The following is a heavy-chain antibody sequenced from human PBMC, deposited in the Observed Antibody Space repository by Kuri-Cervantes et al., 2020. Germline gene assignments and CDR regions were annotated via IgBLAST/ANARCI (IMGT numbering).Heavy chain of an antibody. J-gene: IGHJ4*02. CDR1: GGSISSYY. D-gene: IGHD3-10*01. CDR3: ARDNLNFGFDY. CDR2: IYYSGST. V-gene: IGHV4-59*01. Sequence: ESLKISCTVSGGSISSYYWSWCRQPPGKGLEWIGYIYYSGSTNYNPSLKSRVTISVDTSKNQFSLKLSSVTAADTAVYYCARDNLNFGFDYWGQGTLVTVSS.